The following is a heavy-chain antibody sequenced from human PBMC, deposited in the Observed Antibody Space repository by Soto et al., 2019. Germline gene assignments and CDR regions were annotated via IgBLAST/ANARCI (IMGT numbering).Heavy chain of an antibody. Sequence: SETLSLTCTVSGASISSFSYYLAWIRQPPGRGLEWIGSIYYSGSTNYNPSLKSRVTISVDTSKNQFSLKLSSVTAADTAVYYCARGGSGSYGNYYYYMDVWGKGTTVNVSS. V-gene: IGHV4-39*07. CDR3: ARGGSGSYGNYYYYMDV. D-gene: IGHD3-10*01. CDR1: GASISSFSYY. J-gene: IGHJ6*03. CDR2: IYYSGST.